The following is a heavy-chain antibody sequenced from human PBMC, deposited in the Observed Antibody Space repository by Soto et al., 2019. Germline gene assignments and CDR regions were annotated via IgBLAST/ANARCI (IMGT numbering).Heavy chain of an antibody. Sequence: ASVKVSCKASGYTFTSYGISWVRQAPGQGLEWMGWISAYNGNTNYAQKLQGRVTMTTDTSTTTAYMELTSLTSDDTAIYYCARAISLIMAAPAYWGQGTLVTVSS. V-gene: IGHV1-18*04. CDR1: GYTFTSYG. J-gene: IGHJ4*02. CDR2: ISAYNGNT. CDR3: ARAISLIMAAPAY. D-gene: IGHD2-8*01.